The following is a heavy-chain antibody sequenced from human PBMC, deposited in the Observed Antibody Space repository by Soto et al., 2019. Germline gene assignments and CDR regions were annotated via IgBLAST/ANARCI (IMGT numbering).Heavy chain of an antibody. D-gene: IGHD3-3*01. CDR2: INPNSGGT. Sequence: QVQLVQSGADVKKPGASVKVSCKASGYTFTGYYMHWVRQAPGQGLEWRGWINPNSGGTNYAQKFQVRVTMTRDTSLSTAYMELSRLRSDDTAVYYCARVYDFLSRSGMDVWGQGTTVTVSS. J-gene: IGHJ6*02. CDR1: GYTFTGYY. V-gene: IGHV1-2*02. CDR3: ARVYDFLSRSGMDV.